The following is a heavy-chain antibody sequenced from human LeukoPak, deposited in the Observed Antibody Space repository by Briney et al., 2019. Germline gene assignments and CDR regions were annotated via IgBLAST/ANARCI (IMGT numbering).Heavy chain of an antibody. V-gene: IGHV4-34*01. CDR3: ARGSLNRVITFGGVIVDDY. CDR1: GGSFSGYY. CDR2: INHSGRA. J-gene: IGHJ4*02. D-gene: IGHD3-16*02. Sequence: PSETLSLTCAVHGGSFSGYYWSWIRQPPGKGLEWIGEINHSGRANYNPSLKSRVTMSVDTSNNQFSLSLSSVTAADTAVYYCARGSLNRVITFGGVIVDDYWGQGTLVTVSS.